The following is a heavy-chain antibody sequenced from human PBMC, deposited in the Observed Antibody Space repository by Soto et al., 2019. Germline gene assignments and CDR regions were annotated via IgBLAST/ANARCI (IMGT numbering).Heavy chain of an antibody. J-gene: IGHJ4*02. CDR2: IYSGGST. Sequence: GGSLRLSCAASGFTVSSNYMSWVRQAPGKGLEWVSVIYSGGSTYYADSVTGRFTISRDNSKNTLYLQMNSLRAEDTAVYYCASKSYSSGWYYFDYWGQGTLVTVSS. CDR3: ASKSYSSGWYYFDY. V-gene: IGHV3-66*01. CDR1: GFTVSSNY. D-gene: IGHD6-19*01.